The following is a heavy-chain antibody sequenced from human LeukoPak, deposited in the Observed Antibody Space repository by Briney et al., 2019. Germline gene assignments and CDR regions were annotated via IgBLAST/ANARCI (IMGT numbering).Heavy chain of an antibody. J-gene: IGHJ6*02. CDR2: MNPNSGNT. CDR1: GYTFTSYD. Sequence: GASVKVSCKASGYTFTSYDINWVRQATGQGLEWMGWMNPNSGNTGYAQKFRGRVTMTRNTSISTAYMELSSLRSEDTAVYYCARYSSSWLSYYYYGMDVWGQGTTVTVSS. V-gene: IGHV1-8*01. CDR3: ARYSSSWLSYYYYGMDV. D-gene: IGHD6-13*01.